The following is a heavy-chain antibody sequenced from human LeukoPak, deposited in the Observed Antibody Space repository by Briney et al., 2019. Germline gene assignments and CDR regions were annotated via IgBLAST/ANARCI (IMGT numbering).Heavy chain of an antibody. CDR1: GFTFSSYS. J-gene: IGHJ4*02. CDR2: IGSSSNAI. CDR3: ARGGCGSDCAYFDY. V-gene: IGHV3-48*01. Sequence: GGSLRLSCAASGFTFSSYSMNWVRQAPGKGLEWVSYIGSSSNAIYYADSVKGRFTISRDNAKNSLYLQMNSLRAEDTAVYYCARGGCGSDCAYFDYWGQGTLVTVSS. D-gene: IGHD2-21*02.